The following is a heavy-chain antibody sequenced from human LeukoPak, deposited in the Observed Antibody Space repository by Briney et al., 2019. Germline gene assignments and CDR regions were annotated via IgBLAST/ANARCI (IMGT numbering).Heavy chain of an antibody. Sequence: GGSLRLSCTASGFTFTNDFMTWVRQAPGKGLEWVANMKVDGTDIHYLDSVKGRFTISSDNARNSLYLQMNGLRAEDTAVYYCATLKTYYDYVWGSYFDNWGQGTLVTVSS. CDR2: MKVDGTDI. CDR3: ATLKTYYDYVWGSYFDN. J-gene: IGHJ5*02. V-gene: IGHV3-7*01. D-gene: IGHD3-16*01. CDR1: GFTFTNDF.